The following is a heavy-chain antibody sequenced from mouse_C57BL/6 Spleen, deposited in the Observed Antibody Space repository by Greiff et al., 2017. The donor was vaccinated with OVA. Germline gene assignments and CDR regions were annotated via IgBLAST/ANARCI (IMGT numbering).Heavy chain of an antibody. CDR2: INPNNGGT. CDR1: GYTFTDYY. V-gene: IGHV1-26*01. CDR3: ARPGAYYYGSRTGFAY. J-gene: IGHJ3*01. Sequence: EVQLQQSGPELVKPGASVKISCKASGYTFTDYYMNWVKQSHGKSLEWIGDINPNNGGTSYNQKFKGKATLTVDKSSSTAYMELRSLTSEDSAVYYCARPGAYYYGSRTGFAYWGQGTLVTVSA. D-gene: IGHD1-1*01.